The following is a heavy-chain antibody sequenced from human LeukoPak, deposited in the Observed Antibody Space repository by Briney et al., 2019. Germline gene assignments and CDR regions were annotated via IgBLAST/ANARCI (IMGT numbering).Heavy chain of an antibody. V-gene: IGHV1-2*02. Sequence: ASVKVSCKASGYPFTGYYMHWVRQAPGQGLEWMGWINPNSGGTNYAQKFQGRVTMTRDTSISTAYMELSRLRSDDTAVYYCARDSPSSTSWHFDYWGQGTLVTVSS. J-gene: IGHJ4*02. CDR2: INPNSGGT. CDR3: ARDSPSSTSWHFDY. D-gene: IGHD2-2*01. CDR1: GYPFTGYY.